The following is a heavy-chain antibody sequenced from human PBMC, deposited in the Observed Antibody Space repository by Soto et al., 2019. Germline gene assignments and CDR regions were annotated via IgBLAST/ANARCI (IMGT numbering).Heavy chain of an antibody. CDR3: ARDPGAVAGSPYYYYGMDV. V-gene: IGHV3-33*01. CDR2: IWYDGSNK. Sequence: QVQLVESGGGVVQPGRSLRLSCAASGFTFSSYGMHWVRQAPGKGLEWVAVIWYDGSNKYYADSVKGRFTISRDNSKNTLYLQMNSLRAEDTAVYYCARDPGAVAGSPYYYYGMDVWGQGTTVTVS. D-gene: IGHD6-19*01. CDR1: GFTFSSYG. J-gene: IGHJ6*02.